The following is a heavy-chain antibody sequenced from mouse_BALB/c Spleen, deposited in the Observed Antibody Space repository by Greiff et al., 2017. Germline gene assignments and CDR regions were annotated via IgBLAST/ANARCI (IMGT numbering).Heavy chain of an antibody. CDR1: GYTFTSYN. V-gene: IGHV1-12*01. CDR3: ARSRYYGSRGYYFDY. J-gene: IGHJ2*01. Sequence: QVQLQQPGAELVKPGASVKMSFKASGYTFTSYNMHWVKQTPGQGLEWIGAIYPGNGDTSYNQKFKGKATLTADKSSSTAYMQLSSLTSEDSAVYYCARSRYYGSRGYYFDYWGQGTTLTVSS. D-gene: IGHD1-1*01. CDR2: IYPGNGDT.